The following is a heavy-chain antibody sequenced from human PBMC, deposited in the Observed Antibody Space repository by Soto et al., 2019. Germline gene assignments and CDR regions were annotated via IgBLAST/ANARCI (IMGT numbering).Heavy chain of an antibody. D-gene: IGHD6-6*01. V-gene: IGHV4-59*01. Sequence: PSETLSLTCSFSVGSMRNYYWNWIRQPPGRGLEWIGYVYHSGSTNYNPSLKSRVSMSVDVSRNHFSLTLHSVTAADTAVYSCTSSYSTSSSPDYWGQGTMFTVSS. CDR1: VGSMRNYY. CDR2: VYHSGST. J-gene: IGHJ4*02. CDR3: TSSYSTSSSPDY.